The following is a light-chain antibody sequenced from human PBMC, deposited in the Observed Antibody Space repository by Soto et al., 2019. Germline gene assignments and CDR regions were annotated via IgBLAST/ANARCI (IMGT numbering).Light chain of an antibody. CDR3: LLSYSGARV. Sequence: QTEVTQEPSLTVSPGGTVTLTCGSITGTVTTGHAPYWFQQKPGQAPRTLIYETTNRHSWTPARFSGSLLGGKAALTLSGAQPEDEAEYYCLLSYSGARVFGGGTKLTVL. V-gene: IGLV7-46*01. CDR1: TGTVTTGHA. J-gene: IGLJ2*01. CDR2: ETT.